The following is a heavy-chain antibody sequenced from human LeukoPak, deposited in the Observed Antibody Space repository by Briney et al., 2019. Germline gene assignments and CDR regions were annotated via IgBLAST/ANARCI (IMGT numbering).Heavy chain of an antibody. CDR1: GFTFDDYA. CDR2: ISSNSGSI. J-gene: IGHJ3*02. V-gene: IGHV3-9*01. D-gene: IGHD3-22*01. CDR3: AKDIYDSSGYRTLSGAFDI. Sequence: PGRSLRLSCAASGFTFDDYAMHWVRQAPGKGLEWVSGISSNSGSIGYADSVKGRFTISRDNAKNSLYLQMNSLRAEDTALYYCAKDIYDSSGYRTLSGAFDIWGQGTMVTVSS.